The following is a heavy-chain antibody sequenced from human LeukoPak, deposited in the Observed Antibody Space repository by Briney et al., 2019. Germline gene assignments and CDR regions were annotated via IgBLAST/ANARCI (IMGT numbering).Heavy chain of an antibody. CDR3: TTGYSSPNDY. D-gene: IGHD6-13*01. J-gene: IGHJ4*02. V-gene: IGHV3-15*01. Sequence: GGSLRLSCAASGFTFSNAWMSWVRQAPGKGLEWDGRIKSKTDGGTTDYAAPVKGRFTISRDDSKNTLYLQMDSLKTEDTAVYYCTTGYSSPNDYWGQGTLVTVSS. CDR2: IKSKTDGGTT. CDR1: GFTFSNAW.